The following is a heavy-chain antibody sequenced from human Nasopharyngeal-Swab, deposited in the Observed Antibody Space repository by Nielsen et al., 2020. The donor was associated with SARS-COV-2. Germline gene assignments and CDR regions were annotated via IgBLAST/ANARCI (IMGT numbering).Heavy chain of an antibody. V-gene: IGHV6-1*01. Sequence: WIGLCPWTGLEWVGRTYYRSKWYNDYAVSVKSRMTINPDTSKNQFSLHLNSVTPEDTAVYYCARARGAYGDYYYYYYTDVWGKGTTVTVSS. CDR2: TYYRSKWYN. CDR3: ARARGAYGDYYYYYYTDV. D-gene: IGHD4-17*01. J-gene: IGHJ6*03.